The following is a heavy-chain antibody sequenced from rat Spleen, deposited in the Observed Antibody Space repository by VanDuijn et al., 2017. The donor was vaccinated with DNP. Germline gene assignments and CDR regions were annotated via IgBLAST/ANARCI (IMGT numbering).Heavy chain of an antibody. CDR3: VREDKGVDA. J-gene: IGHJ4*01. Sequence: EVQLVESGGGLLQPGTSLKLSCAASGFNFNDYWMGWVRQAPGKGLEWIGEINKDSSIIIYTPSLKDKLTNSRDNAQNTLYLQMSRLVSEDTAIYYCVREDKGVDAWCQGASVTVCS. V-gene: IGHV4-2*01. D-gene: IGHD2-2*01. CDR1: GFNFNDYW. CDR2: INKDSSII.